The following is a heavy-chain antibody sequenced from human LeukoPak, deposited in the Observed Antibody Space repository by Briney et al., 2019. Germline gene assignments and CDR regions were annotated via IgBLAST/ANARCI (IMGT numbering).Heavy chain of an antibody. J-gene: IGHJ5*02. CDR2: INHSGST. D-gene: IGHD6-19*01. CDR1: GGSFSGYY. Sequence: SETLSLTCAVYGGSFSGYYWSWIRQPPGKGLEWIGEINHSGSTNYNPSLKSRVTMSVDTSKNQFSLKLSSVTAADTAVYYCARSQTPPPYSSGWYRKYNWFDPWGQGTLVTVSS. CDR3: ARSQTPPPYSSGWYRKYNWFDP. V-gene: IGHV4-34*01.